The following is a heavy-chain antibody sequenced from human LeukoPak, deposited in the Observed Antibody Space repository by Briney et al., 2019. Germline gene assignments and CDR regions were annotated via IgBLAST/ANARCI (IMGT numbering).Heavy chain of an antibody. Sequence: SETLSLTCAVSGYSISSGYYWVWIRQPPGKGLEWIGSIYHSGSTYYNPSLKSRVTISVDTSKNQFSLKLSSVTAADTAVYYCAKSEQQLGPRRWFDPWGQGTLVTVSS. CDR2: IYHSGST. V-gene: IGHV4-38-2*01. J-gene: IGHJ5*02. D-gene: IGHD6-13*01. CDR3: AKSEQQLGPRRWFDP. CDR1: GYSISSGYY.